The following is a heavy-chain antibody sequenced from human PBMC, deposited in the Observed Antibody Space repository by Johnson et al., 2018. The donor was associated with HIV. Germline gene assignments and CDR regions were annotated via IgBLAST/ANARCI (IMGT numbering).Heavy chain of an antibody. CDR1: GFTFSNAW. D-gene: IGHD6-19*01. J-gene: IGHJ3*02. V-gene: IGHV3-33*08. CDR3: VRDQGSGGYGEYNFDS. Sequence: QVQLVESGGGLVQPGGSLRLSCAASGFTFSNAWMSWVRQAPGRGLEWVAVITYDGRNKYYTDSVKGRFIISRDNSKNMTNLQMNGLSDEDTADYYCVRDQGSGGYGEYNFDSWGQGTVVTVS. CDR2: ITYDGRNK.